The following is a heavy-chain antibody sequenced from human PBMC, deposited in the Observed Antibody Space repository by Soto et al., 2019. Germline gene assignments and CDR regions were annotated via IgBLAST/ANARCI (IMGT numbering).Heavy chain of an antibody. D-gene: IGHD3-10*01. CDR1: EVTFSSYG. Sequence: VGSHSLSWAAVEVTFSSYGMHWVLQAPGKGLELVAVIWDDGSNKYYADSGKGRFTISRDNSKNTLYLQMNSRRAEVTAVYYCARVDSSSGSYYAKYWGQGTLVTVSS. V-gene: IGHV3-33*01. J-gene: IGHJ4*02. CDR2: IWDDGSNK. CDR3: ARVDSSSGSYYAKY.